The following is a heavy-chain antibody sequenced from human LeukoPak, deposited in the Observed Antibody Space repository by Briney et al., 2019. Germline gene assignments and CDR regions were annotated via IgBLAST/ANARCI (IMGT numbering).Heavy chain of an antibody. D-gene: IGHD4-17*01. CDR2: INPNSLIP. Sequence: ASVKVSCKASGYTLSDYDINWVRQAPGQGLEYMGWINPNSLIPGYARKFRGRVTLTMDTSIRTAYMELSGLTYGDTAIYYCARVKPVPTVSFDPWGQGTLVTVSS. V-gene: IGHV1-8*01. CDR1: GYTLSDYD. J-gene: IGHJ5*02. CDR3: ARVKPVPTVSFDP.